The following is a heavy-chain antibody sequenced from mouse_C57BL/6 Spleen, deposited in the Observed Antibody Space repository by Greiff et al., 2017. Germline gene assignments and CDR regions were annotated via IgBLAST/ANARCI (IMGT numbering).Heavy chain of an antibody. V-gene: IGHV5-6*01. Sequence: EVMLVESGGDLVKPGGSLKLSCAASGFTFSSYGMSWVRQTPDKRLEWVATISSGGSYTYYPDSVKGRFTISRDNATNTLYLQLSSLKSEDTAMYYCARYYGSSLYAMDYWGQGTSVTVSS. CDR2: ISSGGSYT. CDR1: GFTFSSYG. D-gene: IGHD1-1*01. J-gene: IGHJ4*01. CDR3: ARYYGSSLYAMDY.